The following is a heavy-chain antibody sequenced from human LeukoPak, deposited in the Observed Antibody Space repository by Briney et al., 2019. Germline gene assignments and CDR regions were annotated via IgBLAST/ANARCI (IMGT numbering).Heavy chain of an antibody. CDR3: ARGAFCSGGACPDPFDS. V-gene: IGHV3-30*02. Sequence: GGSLRLSCAASGFTFSSYGMHWVRQAPGKGLEWVAFIRYDGSNKYYADSVKRRFTISRDNSKNTLYLQMNSLRAEDTAVYYCARGAFCSGGACPDPFDSWGQGTLVTVSS. D-gene: IGHD2-15*01. J-gene: IGHJ4*02. CDR1: GFTFSSYG. CDR2: IRYDGSNK.